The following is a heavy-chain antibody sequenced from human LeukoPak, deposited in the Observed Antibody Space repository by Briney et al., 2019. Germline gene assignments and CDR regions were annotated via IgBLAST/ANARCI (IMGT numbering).Heavy chain of an antibody. Sequence: GGSLRLSCVVSGFTFSTYGMGWVRQAPGEGLEWVSAITSGGSYTYYAGSVKGRFTISRDNSKNTLYLQMNSLRAEDTAIYYCVKDLQQLAFYYYYYYMDVWGKGTTVTVSS. V-gene: IGHV3-23*01. J-gene: IGHJ6*03. D-gene: IGHD6-6*01. CDR1: GFTFSTYG. CDR3: VKDLQQLAFYYYYYYMDV. CDR2: ITSGGSYT.